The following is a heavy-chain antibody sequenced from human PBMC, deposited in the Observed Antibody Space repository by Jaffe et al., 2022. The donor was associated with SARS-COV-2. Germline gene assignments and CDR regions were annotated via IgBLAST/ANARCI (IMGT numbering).Heavy chain of an antibody. Sequence: QVQLVQSGAEVKKPGSSVKVSCKASGGTFSSYTISWVRQAPGQGLEWMGRIIPILGIANYAQKFQGRVTITADKSTSTAYMELSSLRSEDTAVYYCARVLRYSSGWSESLGGMDVWGQGTTVTVSS. D-gene: IGHD6-19*01. CDR1: GGTFSSYT. V-gene: IGHV1-69*02. CDR3: ARVLRYSSGWSESLGGMDV. CDR2: IIPILGIA. J-gene: IGHJ6*02.